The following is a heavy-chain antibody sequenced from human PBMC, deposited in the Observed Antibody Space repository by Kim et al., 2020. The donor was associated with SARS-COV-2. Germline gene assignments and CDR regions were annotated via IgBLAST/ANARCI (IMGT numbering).Heavy chain of an antibody. J-gene: IGHJ6*02. CDR2: INHSGST. Sequence: SETLSLTCAVYGGSFSGYYWSWIRQPPGKGLEWIGEINHSGSTNYNPSLKSRVTISVDTSKNQFSLKLSSVTAADTAVYYCAREEIVVVVAAYYYYYGMDVWGQGTTVTVSS. D-gene: IGHD2-15*01. CDR3: AREEIVVVVAAYYYYYGMDV. V-gene: IGHV4-34*01. CDR1: GGSFSGYY.